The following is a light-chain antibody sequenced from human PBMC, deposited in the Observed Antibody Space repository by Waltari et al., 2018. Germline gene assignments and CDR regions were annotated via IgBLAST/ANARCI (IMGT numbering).Light chain of an antibody. J-gene: IGLJ2*01. Sequence: SARTQPRPESRPPDQSGTSSCTGTSRYVGAYHYVPCFQHNPGKAPKLMVYDFDKRPSGVPDRFSGSKSGNTASLTISGLQAEDEADYYCCSYAGSYGGSYSVVFGGGTKVTVL. CDR1: SRYVGAYHY. V-gene: IGLV2-11*01. CDR3: CSYAGSYGGSYSVV. CDR2: DFD.